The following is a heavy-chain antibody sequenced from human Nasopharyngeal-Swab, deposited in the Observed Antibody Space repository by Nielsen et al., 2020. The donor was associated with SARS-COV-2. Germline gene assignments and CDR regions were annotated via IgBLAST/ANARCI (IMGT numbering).Heavy chain of an antibody. D-gene: IGHD1-20*01. V-gene: IGHV4-34*01. CDR3: ARVSVMYNWKGVVDY. Sequence: WIRQPPGKGLEWIAEINHSGSTNYNPSLKSRVTISVDTSKNQFSLKLSSVTAADTAVYYCARVSVMYNWKGVVDYWGQGTLVTVSS. CDR2: INHSGST. J-gene: IGHJ4*02.